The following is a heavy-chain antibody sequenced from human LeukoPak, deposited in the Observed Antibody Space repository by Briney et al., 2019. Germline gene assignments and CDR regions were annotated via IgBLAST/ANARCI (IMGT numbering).Heavy chain of an antibody. Sequence: GGSLRLSCAASGFTFSSYAMSWVRQAPGKGLEWVSVISNSGGSTFYADSVKGRFTISRNNSKNTLYLQMNSLRAEDTAVYYCAKRASGSGTSLYYFDYWGQGTLVTVSS. CDR2: ISNSGGST. J-gene: IGHJ4*02. V-gene: IGHV3-23*01. CDR3: AKRASGSGTSLYYFDY. CDR1: GFTFSSYA. D-gene: IGHD3-10*01.